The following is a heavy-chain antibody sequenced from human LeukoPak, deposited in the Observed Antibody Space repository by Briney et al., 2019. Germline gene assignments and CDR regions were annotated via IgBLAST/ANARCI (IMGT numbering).Heavy chain of an antibody. CDR1: GFTFSSNW. CDR3: AKGYKKDGGTAMVTSTVT. V-gene: IGHV3-7*01. Sequence: PGGSLRLSCVASGFTFSSNWMSWVRQAPGKGLGGVAYIREDGGETYYVDSVKGRFTISRDNAKNSPYLQMNSLRVEDTAVYYCAKGYKKDGGTAMVTSTVTWGQGTLVTVSS. D-gene: IGHD5-18*01. J-gene: IGHJ5*02. CDR2: IREDGGET.